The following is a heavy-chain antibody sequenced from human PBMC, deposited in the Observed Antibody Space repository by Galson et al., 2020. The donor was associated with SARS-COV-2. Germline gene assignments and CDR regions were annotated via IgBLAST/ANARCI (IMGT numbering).Heavy chain of an antibody. J-gene: IGHJ6*02. V-gene: IGHV1-18*01. CDR1: GCTFTSYG. CDR2: ISAYTGNT. Sequence: ASVKVSCKASGCTFTSYGISWVRQAPGQGLEWMGWISAYTGNTTYAQKLQGRVTMTTDTSTSTAYMELRSLRSDDTAVYYCARDITMVQGVILYYYYGMDVWGQGTTVTVSS. D-gene: IGHD3-10*01. CDR3: ARDITMVQGVILYYYYGMDV.